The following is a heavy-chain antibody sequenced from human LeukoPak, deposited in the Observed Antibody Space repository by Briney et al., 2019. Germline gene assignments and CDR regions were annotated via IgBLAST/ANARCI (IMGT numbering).Heavy chain of an antibody. CDR1: GFTFSSYA. CDR2: ISGSGGST. J-gene: IGHJ4*02. CDR3: AKARHEYDFWRGLFDY. Sequence: GGSLRLSCAASGFTFSSYAMSWVRQAPGKGLEWVSAISGSGGSTYYADSVKGRFTISRDNSKNTLYLLMNSLRAEDTAVYYCAKARHEYDFWRGLFDYWGQGTLVTVSS. D-gene: IGHD3-3*01. V-gene: IGHV3-23*01.